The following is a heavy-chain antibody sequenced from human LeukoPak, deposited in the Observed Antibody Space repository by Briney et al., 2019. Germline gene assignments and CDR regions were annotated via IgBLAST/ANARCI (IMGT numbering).Heavy chain of an antibody. D-gene: IGHD4-17*01. CDR2: ISGSGGST. CDR3: ARDDYGDPNHDY. V-gene: IGHV3-23*01. Sequence: GGSLRLSCAASGFTFSSYAMSWVRQAPGKGLEWVSAISGSGGSTYYADSVKGRFTISRDSSKNTLYLQMNSLRAEDTAVYYCARDDYGDPNHDYWGQGTLVTVSS. J-gene: IGHJ4*02. CDR1: GFTFSSYA.